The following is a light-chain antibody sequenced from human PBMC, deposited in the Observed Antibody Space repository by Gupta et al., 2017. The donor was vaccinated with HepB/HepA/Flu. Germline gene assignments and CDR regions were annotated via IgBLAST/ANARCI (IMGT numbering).Light chain of an antibody. CDR1: SSNIGTNT. CDR3: AAWDDNLNGVV. J-gene: IGLJ2*01. CDR2: SNN. V-gene: IGLV1-44*01. Sequence: QSVLTQPPSASGTPGPRVTIPCSGSSSNIGTNTVNWYQQLPGTAPKLLIYSNNQRPSGVPDRFSGSKSGTSASLASSGLQSDDEADYYCAAWDDNLNGVVFGGGTKLTVL.